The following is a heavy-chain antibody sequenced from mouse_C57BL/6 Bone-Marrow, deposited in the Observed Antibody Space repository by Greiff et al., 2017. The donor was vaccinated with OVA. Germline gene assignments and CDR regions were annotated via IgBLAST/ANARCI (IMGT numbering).Heavy chain of an antibody. CDR2: ISSGSSTT. D-gene: IGHD1-1*01. V-gene: IGHV5-17*01. Sequence: DVQLVESGGGLVKPGGSLKLSCAASGFTFSDYGMHWVRQAPEKGLEWVAYISSGSSTTYYADTVKGRFTISRDNAKNTLFLQMTSLRSEDTAMYYCARPITTVVARAMDYWGQGTSVTVSS. CDR1: GFTFSDYG. CDR3: ARPITTVVARAMDY. J-gene: IGHJ4*01.